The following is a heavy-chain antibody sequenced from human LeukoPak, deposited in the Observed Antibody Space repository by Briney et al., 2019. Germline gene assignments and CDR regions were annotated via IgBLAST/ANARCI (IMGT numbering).Heavy chain of an antibody. J-gene: IGHJ4*02. CDR3: ARGDNSAWYFTSFYN. CDR2: IKQDGSEK. CDR1: GFTFSSYN. D-gene: IGHD6-19*01. Sequence: GGSQSLLCAASGFTFSSYNMTWVRQAPGKGLEWVACIKQDGSEKYYVDSVKGRFTISRDNAKNSLYLQMNSLRGEDTAVYYCARGDNSAWYFTSFYNSGQGALVTVSS. V-gene: IGHV3-7*04.